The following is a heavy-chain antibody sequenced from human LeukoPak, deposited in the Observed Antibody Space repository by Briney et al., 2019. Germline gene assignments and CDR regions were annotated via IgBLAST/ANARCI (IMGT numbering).Heavy chain of an antibody. D-gene: IGHD1-26*01. J-gene: IGHJ3*02. Sequence: GRSLRLSCAASGFTFSSYAMSWVRQAPGKGLEWVSAISGSGGSTYYADSVKGRFTISRDNSKNTLYLQMNSLRAEDTAVYYCAKDLGAADAFDIWGQGTMVTVSS. V-gene: IGHV3-23*01. CDR3: AKDLGAADAFDI. CDR1: GFTFSSYA. CDR2: ISGSGGST.